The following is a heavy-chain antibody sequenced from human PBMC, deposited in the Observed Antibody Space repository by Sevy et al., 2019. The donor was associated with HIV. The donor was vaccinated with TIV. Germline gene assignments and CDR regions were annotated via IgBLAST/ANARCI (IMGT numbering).Heavy chain of an antibody. V-gene: IGHV3-30*03. Sequence: GGSLRLSCAASGFSFSDDRMHWVRQAPGKGLEWVAVISYDGRNNKYNADSVKGRFTISRDNSKNTLYLQMNSLRGEDTAIYYCARDKGEILSSAFDYWGQGTLVTVSS. CDR3: ARDKGEILSSAFDY. D-gene: IGHD3-16*01. CDR1: GFSFSDDR. CDR2: ISYDGRNNK. J-gene: IGHJ4*02.